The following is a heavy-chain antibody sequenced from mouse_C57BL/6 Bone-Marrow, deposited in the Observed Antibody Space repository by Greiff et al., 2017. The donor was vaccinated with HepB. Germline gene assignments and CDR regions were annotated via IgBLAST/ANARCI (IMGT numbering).Heavy chain of an antibody. CDR2: ISDGGSYT. V-gene: IGHV5-4*03. D-gene: IGHD2-14*01. CDR1: GFTFSSYA. J-gene: IGHJ3*01. Sequence: EVMLVESGGGLVKPGGSLKLSCAASGFTFSSYAMSWVRQTPVKRLEWVATISDGGSYTYYPDNVKGRFTISRDNAKNNLYLQMSHLKSEDTAMYYCASPSYYREAWFAYWGQGTLVTVSA. CDR3: ASPSYYREAWFAY.